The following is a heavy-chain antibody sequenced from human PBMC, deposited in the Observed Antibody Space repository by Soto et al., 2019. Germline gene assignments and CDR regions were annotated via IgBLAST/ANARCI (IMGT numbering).Heavy chain of an antibody. CDR3: ARIRYYYXSSGYYRPNYYYYGMDV. D-gene: IGHD3-22*01. CDR1: GFSLSNARMG. Sequence: SGPTLVNPTETLTLTCTVSGFSLSNARMGVSWSRQPPGKALEWLAHIFSNDEKSYSTSLKSRLTISKDTSKSQVVLTMTNMDTVDTATYYCARIRYYYXSSGYYRPNYYYYGMDVWGQGTTVTVSS. V-gene: IGHV2-26*01. CDR2: IFSNDEK. J-gene: IGHJ6*02.